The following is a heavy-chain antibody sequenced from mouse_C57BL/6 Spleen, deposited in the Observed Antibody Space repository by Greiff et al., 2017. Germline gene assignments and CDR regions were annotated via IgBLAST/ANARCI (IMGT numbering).Heavy chain of an antibody. CDR3: TTSSGRGFAY. CDR2: IDPENGDT. J-gene: IGHJ3*01. D-gene: IGHD4-1*01. CDR1: GFNIKDDY. V-gene: IGHV14-4*01. Sequence: EVQLVESGAELVRPGASVKLSCTASGFNIKDDYMHWVKQRPEQGLEWIGWIDPENGDTEYASKFQGKATITADTSSNTAYLQLSSLTSEDTAVYYCTTSSGRGFAYWGQGTLVTVSA.